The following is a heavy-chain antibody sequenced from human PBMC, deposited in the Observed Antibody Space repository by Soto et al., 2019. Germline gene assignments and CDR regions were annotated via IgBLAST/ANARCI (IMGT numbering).Heavy chain of an antibody. CDR3: ARDVDRTSHLNWFDP. CDR2: ISFDGSNK. D-gene: IGHD5-12*01. CDR1: GFTFSFYA. Sequence: GGSLRLSCAASGFTFSFYAMHWVRRAPGKGLEWVAVISFDGSNKYYADSVKGRFTISRDTSKNTVYLQMDSLKVEDTAVYYCARDVDRTSHLNWFDPWGQESWSPSPQ. J-gene: IGHJ5*02. V-gene: IGHV3-30*03.